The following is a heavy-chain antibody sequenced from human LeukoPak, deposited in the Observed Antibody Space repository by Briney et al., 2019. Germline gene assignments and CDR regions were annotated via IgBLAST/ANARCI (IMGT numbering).Heavy chain of an antibody. CDR3: ARDDVAAGVDS. J-gene: IGHJ4*02. V-gene: IGHV1-46*01. CDR2: INPSGGST. Sequence: ASVKVSCKVSGYTLTELSMHWVRQAPGQGLEWMGIINPSGGSTSYAQKFQGRVTMTRDTSTSTVYMELSSLRSEDTAVYYCARDDVAAGVDSWGQGTLVTVSS. D-gene: IGHD6-13*01. CDR1: GYTLTELS.